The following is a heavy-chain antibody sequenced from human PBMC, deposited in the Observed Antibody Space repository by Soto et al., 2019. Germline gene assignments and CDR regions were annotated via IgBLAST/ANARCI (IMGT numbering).Heavy chain of an antibody. CDR1: GFTFSSYS. J-gene: IGHJ6*02. CDR2: ISSSSSYI. Sequence: GGSLRLSCAASGFTFSSYSMNWVRQAPGKGLEWVSSISSSSSYIYYADSVKGRFTISRDNAKNSLYLQMNSLRAEDTAVYYCARDLVETKSSSWERSYYYYYGMDVWGQGTTVTVSS. D-gene: IGHD6-13*01. CDR3: ARDLVETKSSSWERSYYYYYGMDV. V-gene: IGHV3-21*01.